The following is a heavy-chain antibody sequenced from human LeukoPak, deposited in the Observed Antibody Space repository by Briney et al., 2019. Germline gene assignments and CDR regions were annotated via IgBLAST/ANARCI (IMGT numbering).Heavy chain of an antibody. D-gene: IGHD1-26*01. CDR2: VNPKTGGT. J-gene: IGHJ4*02. Sequence: GASVKVSCKAFGYSFTGYHLHWVRQAPRQGLEWMGWVNPKTGGTNYARKFQGRVTMTRDTSINTVNMELSRLTSDDTAVYYCAREGPIVGATHLVDYWGQGTLVTVSS. V-gene: IGHV1-2*02. CDR3: AREGPIVGATHLVDY. CDR1: GYSFTGYH.